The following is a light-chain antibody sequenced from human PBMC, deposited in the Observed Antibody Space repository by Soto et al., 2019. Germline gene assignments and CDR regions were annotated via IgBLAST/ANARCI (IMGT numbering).Light chain of an antibody. CDR3: QQYNCYSPT. CDR2: DAS. J-gene: IGKJ1*01. V-gene: IGKV1-5*01. CDR1: QSVSRW. Sequence: DIQMTQSPSTLSASVGDTVTITCRASQSVSRWLAWYQQKPGKAPRLLVYDASTLAIGVPSRFSGSGSGTEPTLTITSRQPADFGTYHCQQYNCYSPTFAPGTKVQIK.